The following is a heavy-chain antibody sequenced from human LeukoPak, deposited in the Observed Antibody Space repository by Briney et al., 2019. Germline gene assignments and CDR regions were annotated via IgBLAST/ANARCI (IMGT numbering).Heavy chain of an antibody. D-gene: IGHD3-3*01. CDR2: INHSGST. CDR1: GGSFSGYY. J-gene: IGHJ3*02. V-gene: IGHV4-34*01. CDR3: ARGGRWSGYYTKAAFDI. Sequence: PSETLSLTCAVYGGSFSGYYWSWVRQPPGKGLEWIGEINHSGSTNYHPSLRRRVTISVDTSKKQFSLKLSSVTAADTAVYYCARGGRWSGYYTKAAFDIWGQGTMVTVSS.